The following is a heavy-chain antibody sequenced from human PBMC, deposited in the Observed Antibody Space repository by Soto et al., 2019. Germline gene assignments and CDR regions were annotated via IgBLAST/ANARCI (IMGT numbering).Heavy chain of an antibody. CDR2: ISAYNGNT. D-gene: IGHD3-22*01. V-gene: IGHV1-18*04. CDR1: GYTFTSYG. J-gene: IGHJ4*02. Sequence: AASVKVSCKASGYTFTSYGISWVRQAPGQGLEWMGWISAYNGNTNYAQKLQGRVTMTTDTSTSTAYMELRSLRSDDTAVYYCAREMVLYYDSSGQGLFACWGQGSLVTVSA. CDR3: AREMVLYYDSSGQGLFAC.